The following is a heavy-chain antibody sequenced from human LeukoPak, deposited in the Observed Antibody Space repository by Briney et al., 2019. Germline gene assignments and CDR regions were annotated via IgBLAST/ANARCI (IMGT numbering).Heavy chain of an antibody. CDR2: IKQDGSEV. CDR3: ARDRSPGGDYIFDY. CDR1: GFRFNNYW. V-gene: IGHV3-7*01. D-gene: IGHD4-17*01. Sequence: GESLRLSCAASGFRFNNYWMGWVRQAPGKGLEWVANIKQDGSEVDSVDSMKGRFTVSRDNARNSVYLQMNSLRAEDTAVYYCARDRSPGGDYIFDYWGQGTLVTVSS. J-gene: IGHJ4*02.